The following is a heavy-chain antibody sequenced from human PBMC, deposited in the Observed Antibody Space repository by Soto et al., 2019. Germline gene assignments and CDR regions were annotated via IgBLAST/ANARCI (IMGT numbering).Heavy chain of an antibody. CDR1: GGTFSSYA. D-gene: IGHD2-8*01. CDR3: ARGIVLMASSMSPYYYYGMDV. CDR2: IIPIFGTA. Sequence: GASVKVSCKASGGTFSSYASSWVRQAPGQGLEWMGGIIPIFGTANYAQKFQGRVTITADESTSTAYMELSSLRSEDTAVYYCARGIVLMASSMSPYYYYGMDVWGQGTTVTVSS. J-gene: IGHJ6*02. V-gene: IGHV1-69*13.